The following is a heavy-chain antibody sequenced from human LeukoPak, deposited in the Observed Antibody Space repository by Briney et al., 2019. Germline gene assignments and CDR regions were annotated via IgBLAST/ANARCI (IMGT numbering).Heavy chain of an antibody. CDR2: IKQDGSEK. D-gene: IGHD3-3*01. J-gene: IGHJ6*02. Sequence: GGSLRLSCAASGFTFSSYWMSWVRQAPGKGLEWVANIKQDGSEKYYVDSVKGRFTISRDNAKNSLYLQMNSLRAEDTALYYCAKGYDDFWSGDSGMDVWGQGTTVTVSS. CDR3: AKGYDDFWSGDSGMDV. V-gene: IGHV3-7*03. CDR1: GFTFSSYW.